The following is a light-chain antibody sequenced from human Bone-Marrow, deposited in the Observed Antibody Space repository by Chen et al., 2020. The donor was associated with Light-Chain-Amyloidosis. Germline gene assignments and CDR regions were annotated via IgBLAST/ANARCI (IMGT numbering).Light chain of an antibody. CDR1: QSVDNF. Sequence: EIVLTQSPATLSLSPGERATLSCRASQSVDNFLAWYQQKPGQAPRLLIYGASTRATGIPARISGNGSGTEFTLTISSLQSEDSAVYYCQQYDNWPPYTFGQGTKLEIK. V-gene: IGKV3-15*01. CDR2: GAS. CDR3: QQYDNWPPYT. J-gene: IGKJ2*01.